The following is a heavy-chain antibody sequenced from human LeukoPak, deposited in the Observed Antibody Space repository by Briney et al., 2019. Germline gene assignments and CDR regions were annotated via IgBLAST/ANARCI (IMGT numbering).Heavy chain of an antibody. V-gene: IGHV3-30*04. J-gene: IGHJ4*02. Sequence: PGRSLRLSCAASGFAFSTYAMHWVRQAPGKGLEWVTVISYDGPYKYYADSVKGRFTISRDNSKNTLYLQMNSLRPEDTAVYYCARDHRSSYYYDSGTYSNLPLDCWGQGTLVTVSS. CDR1: GFAFSTYA. CDR3: ARDHRSSYYYDSGTYSNLPLDC. CDR2: ISYDGPYK. D-gene: IGHD3-10*01.